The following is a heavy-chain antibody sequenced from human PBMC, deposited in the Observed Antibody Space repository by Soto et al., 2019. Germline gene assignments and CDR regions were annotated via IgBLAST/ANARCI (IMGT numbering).Heavy chain of an antibody. CDR3: AKDRATYYYDSSDYFYYFGMDL. Sequence: GGSLRLSCEASGFIFSDYGMHLVRQAPGKGLEWVALISYDGTKKNYADSVRGRFTISRDDSKNTLYLQMNNLRAEDTALYYCAKDRATYYYDSSDYFYYFGMDLWGQGTTVTVSS. J-gene: IGHJ6*02. D-gene: IGHD3-22*01. CDR2: ISYDGTKK. CDR1: GFIFSDYG. V-gene: IGHV3-30*18.